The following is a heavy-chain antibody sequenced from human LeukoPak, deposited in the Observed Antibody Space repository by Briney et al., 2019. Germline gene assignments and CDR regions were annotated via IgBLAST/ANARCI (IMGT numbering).Heavy chain of an antibody. J-gene: IGHJ1*01. CDR2: ISGSGDFT. D-gene: IGHD3-22*01. CDR3: AKDYNSAWPGAEYFQH. CDR1: EFPFSSYS. V-gene: IGHV3-23*01. Sequence: GGSLKLSCAASEFPFSSYSMSWVRQAPGQGLEWVAGISGSGDFTNYADSVKGRFTISRDNSKNTLYLQMNSLRAEDTAVYYCAKDYNSAWPGAEYFQHWGQGTLVTVSS.